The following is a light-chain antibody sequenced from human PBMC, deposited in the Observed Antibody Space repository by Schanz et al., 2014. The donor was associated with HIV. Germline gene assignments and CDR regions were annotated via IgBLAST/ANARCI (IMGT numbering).Light chain of an antibody. CDR2: GAS. J-gene: IGKJ4*01. CDR3: QQYNKWPPLT. Sequence: EIVLTQSPGTLSLSPGERATLSCRASQSVSSSSLAWYRQARGQAPRLLFFGASSRATGTPDRFSGSGSGTDFTLTISRLEPEDFAVYYCQQYNKWPPLTFGGGTKVEIK. V-gene: IGKV3-20*01. CDR1: QSVSSSS.